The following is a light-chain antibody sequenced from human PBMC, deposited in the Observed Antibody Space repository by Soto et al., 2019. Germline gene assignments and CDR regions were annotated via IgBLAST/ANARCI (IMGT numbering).Light chain of an antibody. Sequence: QSVLTQPASVSGSPGQSITISCTGTSSDVGSYKYVSWYQQHPGKAPKLMIYDVSNRPSGVSNRFSGSKSGNTASLTISGLRAEDEADYYCNSYTTSSPLVFGTGPKVT. CDR3: NSYTTSSPLV. CDR2: DVS. CDR1: SSDVGSYKY. J-gene: IGLJ1*01. V-gene: IGLV2-14*03.